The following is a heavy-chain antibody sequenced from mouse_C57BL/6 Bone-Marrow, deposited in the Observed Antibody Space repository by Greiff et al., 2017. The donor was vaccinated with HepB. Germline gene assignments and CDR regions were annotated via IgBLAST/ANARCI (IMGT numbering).Heavy chain of an antibody. CDR3: ARGDSITTVVAPGY. D-gene: IGHD1-1*01. CDR2: IYPGSGST. Sequence: VQLQQPGAELVKPGASVKMSCKASGYTFTSYWITWVKQRPGQGLEWIGDIYPGSGSTNYNEKFKSKATLTVDTSSSTAYMQLSSLTSEDSAVYYCARGDSITTVVAPGYWGQGTTLTVSS. J-gene: IGHJ2*01. V-gene: IGHV1-55*01. CDR1: GYTFTSYW.